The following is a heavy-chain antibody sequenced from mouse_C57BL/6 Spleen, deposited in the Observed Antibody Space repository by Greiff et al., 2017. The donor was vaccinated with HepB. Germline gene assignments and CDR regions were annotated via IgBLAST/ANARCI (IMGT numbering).Heavy chain of an antibody. D-gene: IGHD2-4*01. J-gene: IGHJ4*01. CDR3: ARVYDYDGGYYFDY. CDR2: IDPSDSYT. Sequence: QVQLKQPGAELVMPGASVKLSCKASGYTFTSYWMHWVKQRPGQGLEWIGEIDPSDSYTNYNQKFKGKSTLTVDKSSSTAYMQLSSLTSEDSAVYYCARVYDYDGGYYFDYWGQGTSVTVSS. V-gene: IGHV1-69*01. CDR1: GYTFTSYW.